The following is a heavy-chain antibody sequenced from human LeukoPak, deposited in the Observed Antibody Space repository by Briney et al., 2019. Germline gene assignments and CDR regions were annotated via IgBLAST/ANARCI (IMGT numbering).Heavy chain of an antibody. CDR1: GFTFSSYA. V-gene: IGHV3-30-3*01. CDR2: ISYDGSNK. CDR3: AREEGLVLDY. J-gene: IGHJ4*02. Sequence: PTGGSLRLSCAASGFTFSSYAMHWVRQAPGKGLEWVAVISYDGSNKYYADSVKGRFTISRDYSKNTLYLQMNSLRAEDTAVYYCAREEGLVLDYWGQGTLVTVSS. D-gene: IGHD2-8*02.